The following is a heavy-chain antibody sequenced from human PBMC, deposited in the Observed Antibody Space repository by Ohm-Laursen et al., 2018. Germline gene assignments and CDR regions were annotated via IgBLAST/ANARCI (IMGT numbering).Heavy chain of an antibody. CDR3: ARGSGYNLDY. D-gene: IGHD5-12*01. Sequence: SLRLSCTASGFTFSSYTMTWVRQAPGKGLEWVANIKNDGSEKNYMDSVKGRFTISRDNAKNSLYLEMNSLRVEDTAVYYCARGSGYNLDYWGQGTLVTVSS. J-gene: IGHJ4*02. CDR1: GFTFSSYT. CDR2: IKNDGSEK. V-gene: IGHV3-7*01.